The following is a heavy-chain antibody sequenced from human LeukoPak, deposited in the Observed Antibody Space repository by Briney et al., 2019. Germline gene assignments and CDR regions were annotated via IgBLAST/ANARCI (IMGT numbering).Heavy chain of an antibody. Sequence: SETLSLTCTVSGDSITSGIHYWSWSRQPAGKGLEWIGRIYTSGSTNYNPSLKSRVTISLDTSKNQLSLKLSSVTAADTAVYYCARYYYDSSGSYYYYYMAVWGKGTTVTVSS. D-gene: IGHD3-22*01. CDR3: ARYYYDSSGSYYYYYMAV. V-gene: IGHV4-61*02. CDR2: IYTSGST. CDR1: GDSITSGIHY. J-gene: IGHJ6*03.